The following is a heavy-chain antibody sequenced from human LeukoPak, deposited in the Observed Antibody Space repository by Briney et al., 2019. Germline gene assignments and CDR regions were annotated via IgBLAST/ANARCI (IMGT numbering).Heavy chain of an antibody. CDR3: ARAQDSSVSFRL. D-gene: IGHD3-22*01. V-gene: IGHV4-34*01. J-gene: IGHJ4*02. CDR2: INHSGST. Sequence: PSETLSLTCAVYGGSFSGYYWSWIRQPPGKRLEWIGEINHSGSTNYNPSLKSRVTISVDTSKNQFSLKLRSVTAADTAVYYCARAQDSSVSFRLWGQGTLVTVSS. CDR1: GGSFSGYY.